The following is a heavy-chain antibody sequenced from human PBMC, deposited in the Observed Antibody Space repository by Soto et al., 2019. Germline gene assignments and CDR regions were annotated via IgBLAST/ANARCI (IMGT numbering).Heavy chain of an antibody. J-gene: IGHJ4*02. Sequence: ESLTISCKGSGYSFTSYWIGLVRQMRGKGLEWMGIIYPGDSDTRYSPSFQGQVTISADKSISTAYLQWSSLKASDTAMYYCARHRDGSGWEYFDYWGQGTLVTVSS. CDR3: ARHRDGSGWEYFDY. CDR2: IYPGDSDT. CDR1: GYSFTSYW. V-gene: IGHV5-51*01. D-gene: IGHD6-19*01.